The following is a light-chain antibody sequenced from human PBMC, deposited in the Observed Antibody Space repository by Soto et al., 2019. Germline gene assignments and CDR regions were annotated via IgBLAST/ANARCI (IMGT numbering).Light chain of an antibody. Sequence: QTVVSQEPSFSVSPGETVTLTCGLTSASVLTSYYPSWYQQTPGQAPRTLIYSTNIRSSGVPDRFSGSILGNKAALTITGAQADDESEYYCALYVGSGTVVLGGGTKVTVL. V-gene: IGLV8-61*01. CDR3: ALYVGSGTVV. CDR1: SASVLTSYY. J-gene: IGLJ2*01. CDR2: STN.